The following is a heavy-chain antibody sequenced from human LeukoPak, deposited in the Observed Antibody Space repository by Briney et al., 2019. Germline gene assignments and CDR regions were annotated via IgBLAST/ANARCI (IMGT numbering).Heavy chain of an antibody. CDR1: GFTFSSYA. V-gene: IGHV3-30*04. J-gene: IGHJ6*04. Sequence: GGSLRLSCAASGFTFSSYAMHWVRQAPGKGLEWVAVISYDGSNKYYADCVKGRFTISRDNSKNTLYLQMNSLRAEDTAVYYCARDVRDIVVVVAARYYYYGMDVWGKGTTVTVSS. CDR2: ISYDGSNK. D-gene: IGHD2-15*01. CDR3: ARDVRDIVVVVAARYYYYGMDV.